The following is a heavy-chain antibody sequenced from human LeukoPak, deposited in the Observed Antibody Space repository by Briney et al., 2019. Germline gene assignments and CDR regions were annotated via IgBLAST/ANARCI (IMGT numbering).Heavy chain of an antibody. CDR2: IIPIFGTA. V-gene: IGHV1-69*06. Sequence: SVKVSCKASGYTFTRYGISWVRQAPGQGLEWMGGIIPIFGTANYAQKFQGRVTITADKSTSTAYMELSSLRSEDTAVYYCARAAHYYYYLDVWGKGTTVTVS. CDR1: GYTFTRYG. CDR3: ARAAHYYYYLDV. J-gene: IGHJ6*03.